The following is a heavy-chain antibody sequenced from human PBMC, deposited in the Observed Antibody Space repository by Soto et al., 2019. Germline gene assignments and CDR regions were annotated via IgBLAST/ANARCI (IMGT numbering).Heavy chain of an antibody. D-gene: IGHD3-3*01. CDR2: IWYDGSNK. Sequence: PGGSLRLSCAASGFTFSSYGMHWVRQAPGKGLEWVAVIWYDGSNKYYADSVKGRFTISRDNSKNTLYLQMNSLRAEDTAVYYCARGHTREDFWSGYYYYGMDVWGQGTTLTVSS. V-gene: IGHV3-33*01. CDR3: ARGHTREDFWSGYYYYGMDV. CDR1: GFTFSSYG. J-gene: IGHJ6*02.